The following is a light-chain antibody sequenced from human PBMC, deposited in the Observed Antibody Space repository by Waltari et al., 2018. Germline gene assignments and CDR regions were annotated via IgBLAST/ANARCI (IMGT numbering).Light chain of an antibody. CDR3: EAWDDTLNGVV. CDR2: YDN. J-gene: IGLJ3*02. V-gene: IGLV1-36*01. CDR1: NSNIGNNA. Sequence: QSVLTQPPSVSEAPRQWVTISCSGSNSNIGNNAVNWYQKLPGKAPKLLIYYDNLLSPGVSDRFAGSTSDTSASLAISGLQSEDEADYYCEAWDDTLNGVVFGGGTKLTVL.